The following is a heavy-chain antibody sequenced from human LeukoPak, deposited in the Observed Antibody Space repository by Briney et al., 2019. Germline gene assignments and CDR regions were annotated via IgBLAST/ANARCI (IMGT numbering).Heavy chain of an antibody. CDR2: IYYSGTT. Sequence: SETLSLTCTVSGGSISTYYWSWIRQPPGEGLEWIGSIYYSGTTHSNPSLKSRVTISVDTSKTQFSLKLSSVTAADTAVYYCATTDPATATYFHYFYYMDVWGKGTTVTVSS. D-gene: IGHD6-25*01. CDR3: ATTDPATATYFHYFYYMDV. CDR1: GGSISTYY. J-gene: IGHJ6*03. V-gene: IGHV4-59*08.